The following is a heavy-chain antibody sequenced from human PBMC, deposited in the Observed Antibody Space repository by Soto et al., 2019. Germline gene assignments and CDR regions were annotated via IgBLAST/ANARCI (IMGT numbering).Heavy chain of an antibody. CDR1: GYTFTHYY. Sequence: QVQLVQSGAEVKKPGASVKLSCRTSGYTFTHYYIHWVRQAPGQGLEWLGIINPASGSTNYAQDFQGRVTLTMDTSTTTVYMDLSGLRAEDTASLYCARDLAAGEHWCKGTLVTVSS. J-gene: IGHJ4*02. CDR3: ARDLAAGEH. V-gene: IGHV1-46*01. CDR2: INPASGST. D-gene: IGHD6-13*01.